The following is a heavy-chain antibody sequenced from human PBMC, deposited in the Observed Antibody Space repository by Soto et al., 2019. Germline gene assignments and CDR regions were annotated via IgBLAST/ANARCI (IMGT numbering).Heavy chain of an antibody. J-gene: IGHJ5*02. D-gene: IGHD2-2*01. V-gene: IGHV4-61*01. CDR3: ASGHIVVVPAAKGVSWFDP. CDR1: GGSVSSGSYY. Sequence: SETLSLTCTVSGGSVSSGSYYWSWLRQPPGKGLEWIGYIYYSGSTSYNPSPKTRVTISVDTSKNQFSLQLRSVTAANTAVYDGASGHIVVVPAAKGVSWFDPLGQGTLVTVSS. CDR2: IYYSGST.